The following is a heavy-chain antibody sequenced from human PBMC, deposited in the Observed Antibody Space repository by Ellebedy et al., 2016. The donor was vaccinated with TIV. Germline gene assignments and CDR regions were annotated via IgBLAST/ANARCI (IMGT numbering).Heavy chain of an antibody. V-gene: IGHV3-23*01. Sequence: GESLKISCAASGFTFSSYAMSWVRQAPGKGLEWVSIISANGGTTYYADSVKGRFTISRDNSKNTLFLQMSSLRAEDTAVYFCARRSTDFAFDSWGQGTLVTVSS. CDR2: ISANGGTT. CDR3: ARRSTDFAFDS. D-gene: IGHD3/OR15-3a*01. CDR1: GFTFSSYA. J-gene: IGHJ4*02.